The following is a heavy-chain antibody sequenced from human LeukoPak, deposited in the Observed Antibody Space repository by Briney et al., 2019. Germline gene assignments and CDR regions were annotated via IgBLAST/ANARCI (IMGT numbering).Heavy chain of an antibody. CDR2: IYHRGTT. V-gene: IGHV4-30-2*01. Sequence: SETLSLTCAVSGGSISNDDYSWSWIRQPPGKGLEWIGYIYHRGTTYYNPSLKSRATISLARSQTQFSLKLSSVTAADTAVYYCARDSLSTFDYWGQGVLVTVAS. D-gene: IGHD2/OR15-2a*01. J-gene: IGHJ4*02. CDR3: ARDSLSTFDY. CDR1: GGSISNDDYS.